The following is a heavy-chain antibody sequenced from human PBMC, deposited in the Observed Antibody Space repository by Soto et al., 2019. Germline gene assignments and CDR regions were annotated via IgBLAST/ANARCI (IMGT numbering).Heavy chain of an antibody. D-gene: IGHD6-13*01. CDR3: ARVLAAAGTVANYYYYGMDV. CDR1: GFTFSSYG. J-gene: IGHJ6*02. Sequence: PGGSLRLSCAASGFTFSSYGMHWVRQAPGKGLEWVAVIWYDGSNKYYADSVKGRFTISRDNSKNTLYLQMNSLRAEDTAVYYCARVLAAAGTVANYYYYGMDVWGQGTTVTVSS. CDR2: IWYDGSNK. V-gene: IGHV3-33*01.